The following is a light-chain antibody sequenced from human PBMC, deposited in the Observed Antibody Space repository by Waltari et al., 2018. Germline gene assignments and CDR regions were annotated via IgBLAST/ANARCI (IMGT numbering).Light chain of an antibody. Sequence: DITMTQSPSSLSASVGDRVTIPCRASQSISSYLNWYQQKPGKAPKLLIYAASKLEKGVPSRFSVSGSGTDFTVTISSLQTEDIATYYCQQHDNLPLTFGPGTKVEIK. V-gene: IGKV1-33*01. CDR2: AAS. CDR3: QQHDNLPLT. J-gene: IGKJ3*01. CDR1: QSISSY.